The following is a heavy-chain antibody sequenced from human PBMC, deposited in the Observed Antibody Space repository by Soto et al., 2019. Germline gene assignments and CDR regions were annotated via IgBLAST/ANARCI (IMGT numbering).Heavy chain of an antibody. Sequence: GESLKISCKGSGYSFAGYWITWVRQNPGKGLEWMGRIDPRDSHTYYSPSFRGHVTISATKSITTVFLQWSILRASDTAMYYCARQIYDSDTGPTFQYYCDSGGQGTPVTVSS. CDR2: IDPRDSHT. V-gene: IGHV5-10-1*01. D-gene: IGHD3-22*01. CDR3: ARQIYDSDTGPTFQYYCDS. CDR1: GYSFAGYW. J-gene: IGHJ4*02.